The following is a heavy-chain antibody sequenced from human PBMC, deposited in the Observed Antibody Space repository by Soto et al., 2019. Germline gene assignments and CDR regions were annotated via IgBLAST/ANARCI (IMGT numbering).Heavy chain of an antibody. V-gene: IGHV3-23*01. CDR2: ISGSGGST. Sequence: PGGSPGLSCAAPGFTFSSDSMSWVRQAPGEGLEWVSAISGSGGSTYYADSVKGRFTISRDNSKNTLYLQMNSLRAEDTAVYYFAKVRDVSDYYYGTGVWGQGTTVTVSS. CDR3: AKVRDVSDYYYGTGV. CDR1: GFTFSSDS. J-gene: IGHJ6*02.